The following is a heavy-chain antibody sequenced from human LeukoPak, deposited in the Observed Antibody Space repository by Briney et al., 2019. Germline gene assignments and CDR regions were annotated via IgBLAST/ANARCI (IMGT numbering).Heavy chain of an antibody. CDR1: GFTFDDYA. CDR3: AKDPNYDFWSGYYKGGFDY. D-gene: IGHD3-3*01. J-gene: IGHJ4*02. CDR2: ISWNSGSI. V-gene: IGHV3-9*01. Sequence: GRSLRLSCAASGFTFDDYAMHWVRQAPGKGLEWVSGISWNSGSIGYADSVKGRFTISRDNAKNSLYLQMNSLRAEDTALYYCAKDPNYDFWSGYYKGGFDYWGQGTLVTVSS.